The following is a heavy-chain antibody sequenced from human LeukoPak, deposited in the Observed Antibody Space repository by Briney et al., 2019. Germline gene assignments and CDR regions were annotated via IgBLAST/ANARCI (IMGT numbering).Heavy chain of an antibody. J-gene: IGHJ3*02. CDR2: IYYSGST. CDR1: GGSISSYY. D-gene: IGHD4-17*01. Sequence: SETLSLTCTVSGGSISSYYWSWIRQPPGKGLEWIGYIYYSGSTNYNPSLKSRVTISVDTSKNQFSLKLGSVTAADTAVYYCARGIPTGGDGIWGQGTMVTVSS. V-gene: IGHV4-59*12. CDR3: ARGIPTGGDGI.